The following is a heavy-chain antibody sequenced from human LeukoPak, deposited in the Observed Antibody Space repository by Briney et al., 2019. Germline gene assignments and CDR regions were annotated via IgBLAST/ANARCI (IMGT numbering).Heavy chain of an antibody. CDR1: GYTFTGYY. J-gene: IGHJ6*03. D-gene: IGHD3-10*01. V-gene: IGHV1-2*02. CDR3: ARGSYYGSGSYFYYYYMDV. Sequence: ASVKVSCKASGYTFTGYYMHWVRQAPGQGLEWMGWINPNSGGTNYAQKFQGRVTMTRDTSISTAYMELSRLRSDDTAVYYCARGSYYGSGSYFYYYYMDVWGKGTTVTVSS. CDR2: INPNSGGT.